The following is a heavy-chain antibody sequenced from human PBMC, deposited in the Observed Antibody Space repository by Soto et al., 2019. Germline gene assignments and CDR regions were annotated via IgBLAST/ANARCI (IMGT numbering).Heavy chain of an antibody. D-gene: IGHD2-21*02. Sequence: ASVEVSCKASGYTFTGYYMHWVRQAPGQGLEWMGGINPNTGGTNYAQKFQGRVTMTRDESTSTAYMELSSLRSEDTAVYYCPRVRVVTARDWYFDLWGRGTLVSVSS. CDR1: GYTFTGYY. V-gene: IGHV1-2*02. CDR3: PRVRVVTARDWYFDL. CDR2: INPNTGGT. J-gene: IGHJ2*01.